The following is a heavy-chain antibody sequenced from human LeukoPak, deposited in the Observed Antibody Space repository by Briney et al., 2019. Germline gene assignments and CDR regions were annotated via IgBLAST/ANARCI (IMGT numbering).Heavy chain of an antibody. CDR2: ISAYNGNT. Sequence: ASVKVSCKASGYTFTGYYMHWVRQAPGQGLEWMGWISAYNGNTNYAQKLQGRVTMTTDTSTSTADMELRSLRSDDTAVYYCAREPPYYDILTGYQRFDYWGQGTLVTVSS. D-gene: IGHD3-9*01. CDR1: GYTFTGYY. V-gene: IGHV1-18*04. J-gene: IGHJ4*02. CDR3: AREPPYYDILTGYQRFDY.